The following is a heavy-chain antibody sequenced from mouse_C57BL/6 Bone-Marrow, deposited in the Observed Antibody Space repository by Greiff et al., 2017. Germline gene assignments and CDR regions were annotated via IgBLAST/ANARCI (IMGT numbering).Heavy chain of an antibody. V-gene: IGHV1-54*01. CDR3: ATHYYYGSSYEDY. CDR1: GYAFTNYL. Sequence: QVQLQQSGAELVRPGTSVKVSCKASGYAFTNYLIEWVKQRPGQGLEWIGVINPGSGGTNYNEKFKGQATLTADKSSSTAYMQLSSLTSEDSAVYFCATHYYYGSSYEDYWGQGTTLTVSS. CDR2: INPGSGGT. D-gene: IGHD1-1*01. J-gene: IGHJ2*01.